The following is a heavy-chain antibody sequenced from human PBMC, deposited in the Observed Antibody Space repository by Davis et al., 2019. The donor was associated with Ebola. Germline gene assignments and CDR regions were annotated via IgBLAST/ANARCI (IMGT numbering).Heavy chain of an antibody. J-gene: IGHJ4*02. CDR1: GFTFSSYA. D-gene: IGHD1-1*01. Sequence: GESLKISCEASGFTFSSYAMDWVRQAPGKGLEWVSYISSRGTNIYYADSVKGRFTISRDIAKNSLYLQMNSLRDEDTAVYYCARGSENWNYVDYWGQGTLVTVSS. CDR2: ISSRGTNI. V-gene: IGHV3-48*03. CDR3: ARGSENWNYVDY.